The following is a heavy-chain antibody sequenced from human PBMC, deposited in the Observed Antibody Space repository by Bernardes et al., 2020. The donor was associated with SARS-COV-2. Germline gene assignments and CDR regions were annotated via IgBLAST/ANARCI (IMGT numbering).Heavy chain of an antibody. CDR1: GYTFTSYG. J-gene: IGHJ4*02. CDR3: ARAHYDILTGYYRLDY. V-gene: IGHV1-18*01. Sequence: ASVKVSCKASGYTFTSYGISWVRQAPGQGLEWMGWISAYNGNTNYAQKLQGRVTMTTDTSTSTAYMELRSLRSDDTAVYYCARAHYDILTGYYRLDYWGQGTLVTVSS. CDR2: ISAYNGNT. D-gene: IGHD3-9*01.